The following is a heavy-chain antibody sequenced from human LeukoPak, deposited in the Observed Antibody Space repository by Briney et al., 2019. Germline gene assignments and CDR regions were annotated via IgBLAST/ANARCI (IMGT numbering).Heavy chain of an antibody. V-gene: IGHV3-49*04. CDR1: GFTFGDYA. J-gene: IGHJ4*02. Sequence: GRSLRLSCTASGFTFGDYAMSWVRQAPGKGLERVGFIRTKAYGGTTEYAASVKGRFTISRDDSKSIVYLQMNSLKTEDTAVYYCARELSGSYYDFDYWGQGTLVTVSS. CDR3: ARELSGSYYDFDY. CDR2: IRTKAYGGTT. D-gene: IGHD1-26*01.